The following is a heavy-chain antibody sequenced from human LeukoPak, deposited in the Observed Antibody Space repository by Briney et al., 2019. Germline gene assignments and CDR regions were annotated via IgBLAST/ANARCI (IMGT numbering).Heavy chain of an antibody. J-gene: IGHJ3*02. D-gene: IGHD1-26*01. CDR2: IYSGGST. Sequence: GGSLGLSCAASGFTVSSNYMSWVRQAPGKGLEWVSVIYSGGSTYCADSVKGRFTISRDNSKNTLYLQMNSLRAEDTAVYYCVGIPGGAFDIWGQGTMVTVSS. CDR1: GFTVSSNY. CDR3: VGIPGGAFDI. V-gene: IGHV3-53*01.